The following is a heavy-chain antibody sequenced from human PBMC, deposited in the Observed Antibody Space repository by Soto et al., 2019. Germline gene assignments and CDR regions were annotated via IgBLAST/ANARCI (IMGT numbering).Heavy chain of an antibody. Sequence: GGSLRLSCTVSGFAVSGNYMTWVRQAPGKGLEWVSIIYSGGTTSYADSVKGRFTISRDNSKDILYLQMNSLRAEDTAVYYCARVDYGDYGWYFDLWGRGTLVTVSS. CDR3: ARVDYGDYGWYFDL. V-gene: IGHV3-53*01. CDR1: GFAVSGNY. CDR2: IYSGGTT. D-gene: IGHD4-17*01. J-gene: IGHJ2*01.